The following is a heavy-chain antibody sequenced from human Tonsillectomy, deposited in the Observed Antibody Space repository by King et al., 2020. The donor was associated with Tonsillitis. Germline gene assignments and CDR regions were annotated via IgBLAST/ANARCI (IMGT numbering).Heavy chain of an antibody. J-gene: IGHJ4*02. CDR2: ISHSGST. CDR3: GRRRYFVY. Sequence: VQLQQWGAGLLKPSETLSLTCAVYGGSFSDYYWSWIRQPPGKGLEWIGEISHSGSTNYNPSLKSRVTISVDTSKNQFSLKLSSVTAADTAVYYCGRRRYFVYCGQGALVTVSS. V-gene: IGHV4-34*01. CDR1: GGSFSDYY.